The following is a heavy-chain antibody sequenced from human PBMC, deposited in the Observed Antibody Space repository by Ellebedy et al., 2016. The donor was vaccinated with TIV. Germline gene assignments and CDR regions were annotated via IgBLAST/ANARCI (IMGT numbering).Heavy chain of an antibody. D-gene: IGHD4-17*01. CDR1: GFTFSPYA. Sequence: GESLKISCAASGFTFSPYAMNWVRQAPGKGLEWVANINQDATKTFYVDSVEGRFTISRDNAKNSLFLQMNSLGVEDTAVYYCATDGSYGDYLSPAHASVMWGQGTLVSVSS. J-gene: IGHJ3*02. CDR3: ATDGSYGDYLSPAHASVM. V-gene: IGHV3-7*01. CDR2: INQDATKT.